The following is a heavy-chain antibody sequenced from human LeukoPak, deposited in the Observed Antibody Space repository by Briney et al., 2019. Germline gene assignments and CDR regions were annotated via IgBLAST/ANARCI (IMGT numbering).Heavy chain of an antibody. D-gene: IGHD5-12*01. V-gene: IGHV1-2*02. J-gene: IGHJ6*03. Sequence: GASVKVSCKASGYTFTGYYMHWVRQAPGQGLEWMGWVNPNSGGTNYAQKFQGRVIMTRDTSISTAYMELSRLGSDATAVVYCSGDRASLSGYDPWYMDVWGKGTTVTVSS. CDR1: GYTFTGYY. CDR2: VNPNSGGT. CDR3: SGDRASLSGYDPWYMDV.